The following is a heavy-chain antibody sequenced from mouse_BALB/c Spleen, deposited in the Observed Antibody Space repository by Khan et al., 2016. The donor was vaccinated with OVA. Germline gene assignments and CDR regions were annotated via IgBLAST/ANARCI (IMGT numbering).Heavy chain of an antibody. J-gene: IGHJ3*01. Sequence: QVQLQQSGAELVKPGASVKLSCKASGYTFTSYYIYWVKQRPGQGLEWIGGINPSNGDTYFNEKVESKATLTVDKSSSTAFMQVSSLTSEDSAVYDCTRSGWAAFAYWGQGTLVTVSA. D-gene: IGHD1-1*02. CDR2: INPSNGDT. V-gene: IGHV1S81*02. CDR1: GYTFTSYY. CDR3: TRSGWAAFAY.